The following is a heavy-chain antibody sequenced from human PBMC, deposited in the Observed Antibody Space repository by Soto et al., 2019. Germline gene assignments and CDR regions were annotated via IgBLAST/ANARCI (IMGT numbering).Heavy chain of an antibody. D-gene: IGHD2-8*01. V-gene: IGHV1-2*02. CDR2: INPNSGGT. J-gene: IGHJ6*02. Sequence: ASVKVSCKASGYTFTGYYMHWVRQAPGQGLEWMGWINPNSGGTNYAQKFQGRVTMTRDTTISTAYMELSRLRSDDTAVYYCAREKGLMVYARGYGMDVWGQGTTVTVSS. CDR1: GYTFTGYY. CDR3: AREKGLMVYARGYGMDV.